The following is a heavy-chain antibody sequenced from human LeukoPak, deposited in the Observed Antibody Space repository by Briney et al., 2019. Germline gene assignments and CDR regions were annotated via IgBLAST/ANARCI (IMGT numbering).Heavy chain of an antibody. J-gene: IGHJ4*02. Sequence: GGSLRLSCAASGFTFSSYAMSCVRQAPGKGLEWVSAISGSGGSTYYAGSVKGRFTISRDNSKNTLYLQMNSLRAEDTAVYYCAKTRGSYFDYWGQGTLVTVSS. CDR2: ISGSGGST. D-gene: IGHD1-26*01. V-gene: IGHV3-23*01. CDR1: GFTFSSYA. CDR3: AKTRGSYFDY.